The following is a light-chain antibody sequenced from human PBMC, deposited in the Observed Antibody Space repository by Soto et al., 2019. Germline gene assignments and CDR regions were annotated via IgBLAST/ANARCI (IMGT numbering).Light chain of an antibody. CDR3: CSYTSSSPVI. Sequence: QSALTQPASVSGSPGQSITISCTGTSSDIGYYNYVSWYQQHPGKAPKLMIYEVSNRPSGVSNRFSGSKSDNTASLTISGLQAEDEADYYCCSYTSSSPVIFGGGTKVTVL. V-gene: IGLV2-14*01. CDR1: SSDIGYYNY. CDR2: EVS. J-gene: IGLJ2*01.